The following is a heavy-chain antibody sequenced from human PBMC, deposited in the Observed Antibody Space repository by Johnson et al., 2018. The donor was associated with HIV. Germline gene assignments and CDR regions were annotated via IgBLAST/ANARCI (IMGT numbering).Heavy chain of an antibody. CDR3: AKDRRGKQQLVTGNDAFGI. V-gene: IGHV3-23*01. Sequence: VQLLESGGGLVQPGGSLRLSCAASGFTFSSYAMSWVRQAPGKGLEWVSAISGSGGSTYYADSVKGQFTISRDNSKNTLYLQMNSLGAEDTAVYYCAKDRRGKQQLVTGNDAFGIWGQGTMVTVSS. J-gene: IGHJ3*02. D-gene: IGHD6-13*01. CDR1: GFTFSSYA. CDR2: ISGSGGST.